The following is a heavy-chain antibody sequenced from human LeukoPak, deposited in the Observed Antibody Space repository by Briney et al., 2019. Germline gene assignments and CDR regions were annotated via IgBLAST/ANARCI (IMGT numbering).Heavy chain of an antibody. Sequence: PGGSLRLSCAASGFTVSSNYMSWVRQAPGKGLEWASVIYSGGSTYYADSVKGRFTISRDNSKNTLYLQMNSLRAEDTAVYYCARAQYGGYTRGSFDYWGQGTLVTVSS. V-gene: IGHV3-66*01. CDR3: ARAQYGGYTRGSFDY. D-gene: IGHD5-12*01. CDR1: GFTVSSNY. CDR2: IYSGGST. J-gene: IGHJ4*02.